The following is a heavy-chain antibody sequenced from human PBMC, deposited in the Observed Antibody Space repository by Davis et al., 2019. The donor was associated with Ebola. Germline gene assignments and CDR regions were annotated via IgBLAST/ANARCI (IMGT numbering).Heavy chain of an antibody. V-gene: IGHV3-23*01. CDR1: VITFSSYA. J-gene: IGHJ4*02. Sequence: GESLKISCTDSVITFSSYAMTWVRQAPGKGLEWVSAISGSGGSTSYADSVKGRFTISRDNVKNTLYLQMNSLRAEDTAVYYCARQGSSSWYDYWGQGTLVTVSS. D-gene: IGHD6-13*01. CDR3: ARQGSSSWYDY. CDR2: ISGSGGST.